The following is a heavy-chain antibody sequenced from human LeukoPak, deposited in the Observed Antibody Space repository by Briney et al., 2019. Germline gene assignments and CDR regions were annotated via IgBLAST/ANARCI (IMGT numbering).Heavy chain of an antibody. CDR2: IIPILGIA. V-gene: IGHV1-69*04. CDR3: ARDREQRSYFDY. D-gene: IGHD1-26*01. J-gene: IGHJ4*02. CDR1: GGTFSSYA. Sequence: SVTVSCKASGGTFSSYAISWVRQAPGQRLEWMGRIIPILGIANYAQKFQGRVTITADKSTSTAYMELSSLRSEDTAVYYCARDREQRSYFDYWGQGTLVTVSS.